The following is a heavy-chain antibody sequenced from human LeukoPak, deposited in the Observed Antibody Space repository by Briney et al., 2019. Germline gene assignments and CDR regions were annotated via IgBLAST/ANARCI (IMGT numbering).Heavy chain of an antibody. D-gene: IGHD3-16*01. CDR3: ARWGSDHDAFDI. V-gene: IGHV3-30*14. Sequence: GGSLRLSCAASGFTFSSYAMHWVRQAPGKGLEWVAVISYDGSNKYYADSVKGRFTISRDNSKNTLYLQMNSLRAEDTAAYYCARWGSDHDAFDIWGQGTMVTVSS. CDR1: GFTFSSYA. J-gene: IGHJ3*02. CDR2: ISYDGSNK.